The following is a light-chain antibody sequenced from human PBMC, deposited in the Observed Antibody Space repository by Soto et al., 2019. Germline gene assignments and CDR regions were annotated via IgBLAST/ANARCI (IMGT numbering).Light chain of an antibody. V-gene: IGLV2-14*03. CDR3: SSYTSSSTPYV. Sequence: QSALTQPASVSGSPGQSITISCTGSSSDVGGYDYVSWYQHHPGKAPKLMIHDVSNRPSGVSNRFSGSKSGNTASLTISGLHAEDEADYYCSSYTSSSTPYVFGTGTKVNVL. CDR2: DVS. J-gene: IGLJ1*01. CDR1: SSDVGGYDY.